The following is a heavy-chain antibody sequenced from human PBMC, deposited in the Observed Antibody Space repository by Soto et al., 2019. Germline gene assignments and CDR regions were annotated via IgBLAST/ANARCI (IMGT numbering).Heavy chain of an antibody. Sequence: EVQLVESGGGVLRPGGSLRLSCAASGFIFDDYGMSWARQAPGKGLEWVSGVNWHGGSTGYADSVKGRFTISRDNAKNFLFLQMNSLRVEDTAFYYCVRGASLNFDYWGQGTLVTVSS. V-gene: IGHV3-20*04. J-gene: IGHJ4*02. CDR1: GFIFDDYG. CDR3: VRGASLNFDY. CDR2: VNWHGGST.